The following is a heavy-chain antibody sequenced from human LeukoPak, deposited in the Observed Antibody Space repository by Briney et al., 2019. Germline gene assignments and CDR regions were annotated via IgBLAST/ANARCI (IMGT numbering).Heavy chain of an antibody. J-gene: IGHJ4*02. D-gene: IGHD2/OR15-2a*01. CDR1: RFTFDDFT. V-gene: IGHV3-43*01. Sequence: GGYLRLSCVASRFTFDDFTMHWVRQAPGKGLEWVSLISWDGGITYYADSVKGRFTISRDNNKNSLYLQMNSLGTEDTALYYCTKGSIIYEGAFDYWGQGTLVTVSS. CDR3: TKGSIIYEGAFDY. CDR2: ISWDGGIT.